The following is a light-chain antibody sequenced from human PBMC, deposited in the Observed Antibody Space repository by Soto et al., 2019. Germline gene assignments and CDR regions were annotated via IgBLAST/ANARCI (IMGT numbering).Light chain of an antibody. CDR1: QGINSA. V-gene: IGKV1D-13*01. CDR3: QQFNNYLLT. J-gene: IGKJ3*01. Sequence: AIQLTQSPSSLSASVGDRVTITCRASQGINSALAWYQQKPGKAPKLLIYDASSLESGVPSRFSGSGSGTDFTLTISSLQPEDFATYYCQQFNNYLLTFGPATKVDIK. CDR2: DAS.